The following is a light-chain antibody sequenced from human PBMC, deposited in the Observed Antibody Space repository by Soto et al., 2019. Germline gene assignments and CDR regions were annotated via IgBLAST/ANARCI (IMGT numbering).Light chain of an antibody. CDR1: QSVSSSY. CDR2: GAS. J-gene: IGKJ3*01. CDR3: QQYGSSLFT. Sequence: EIVLTQSPATLSLSPGERATLSCRASQSVSSSYLAWYQQKPGQAPRVLIYGASSRATGIPDRLSGGGSGTDFTLTISRLEPEDFAVYYCQQYGSSLFTFGPGTKVDIK. V-gene: IGKV3-20*01.